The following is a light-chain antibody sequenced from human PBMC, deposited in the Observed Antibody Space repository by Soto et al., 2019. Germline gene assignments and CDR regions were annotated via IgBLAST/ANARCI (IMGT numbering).Light chain of an antibody. CDR1: QDISNY. J-gene: IGKJ4*01. CDR3: QQYDYLPLT. Sequence: EIQMTQSPSTLSASVGDRVTITCQASQDISNYLNWYQQKPGKAPKLLIYDASNLETGVPSRFSGSGSVTDFTFTISSLQPEDIATYYCQQYDYLPLTFGGVTKVDI. V-gene: IGKV1-33*01. CDR2: DAS.